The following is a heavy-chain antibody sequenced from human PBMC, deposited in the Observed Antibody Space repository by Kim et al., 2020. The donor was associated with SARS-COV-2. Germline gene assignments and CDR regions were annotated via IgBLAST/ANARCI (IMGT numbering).Heavy chain of an antibody. CDR2: ISYDGSNK. V-gene: IGHV3-30*18. J-gene: IGHJ4*02. CDR1: GFTFSSYG. Sequence: GGSLRLSCAASGFTFSSYGMHWVRQAPGKGLEWVAVISYDGSNKYYADSVKGRFTISRDNSKNTLYLQMNSLRAEDTAVYYCAKASAYRGYCSSTSCYTIDYWGQGTLVTVSS. CDR3: AKASAYRGYCSSTSCYTIDY. D-gene: IGHD2-2*02.